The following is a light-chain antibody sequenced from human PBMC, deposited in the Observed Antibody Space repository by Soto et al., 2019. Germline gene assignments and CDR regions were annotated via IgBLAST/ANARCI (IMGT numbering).Light chain of an antibody. CDR2: QDT. J-gene: IGLJ3*02. Sequence: SYELTQPPSVSVSPGQTATITCSGNKLGEKYACWYQQRPGQSPVLVIYQDTKRPSGIPERFSGSKSGNTATLTISGTQPMDEADFYCQSWDNNLVVFGGGTKVTVL. CDR3: QSWDNNLVV. V-gene: IGLV3-1*01. CDR1: KLGEKY.